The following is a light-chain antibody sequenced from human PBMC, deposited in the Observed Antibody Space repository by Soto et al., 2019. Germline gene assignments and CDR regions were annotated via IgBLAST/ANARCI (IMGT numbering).Light chain of an antibody. CDR3: QQANSFPRT. CDR2: TAS. CDR1: QDIGSW. J-gene: IGKJ2*01. Sequence: DLQMTQSPSSVSASIGDRVTITCRARQDIGSWLAWYQQKPGRAPKLLIYTASTLQTGVPSRFRGSGSGTDFTLTISNLQPDDFATYYCQQANSFPRTFGQGTRLRMK. V-gene: IGKV1-12*01.